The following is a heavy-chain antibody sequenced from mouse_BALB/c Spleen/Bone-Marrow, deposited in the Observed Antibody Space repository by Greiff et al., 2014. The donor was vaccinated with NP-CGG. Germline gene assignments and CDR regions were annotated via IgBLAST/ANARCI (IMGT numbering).Heavy chain of an antibody. CDR3: ARYDGYFDY. V-gene: IGHV1-54*03. J-gene: IGHJ2*01. Sequence: VMLVESGAELVRPGTSVKVSCKASGYAFTDYLMEWLKQRPGQGLERIGVINPGSESTNYNEKFKDKATLTADKSSSTAYMQLSSLTSDDSAVYFCARYDGYFDYWGQGTILTVSS. D-gene: IGHD2-3*01. CDR2: INPGSEST. CDR1: GYAFTDYL.